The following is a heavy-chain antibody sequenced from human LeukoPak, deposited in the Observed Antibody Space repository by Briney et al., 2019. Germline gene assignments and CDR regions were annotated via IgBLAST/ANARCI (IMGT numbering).Heavy chain of an antibody. Sequence: GGSLRLSCAASGFTFSSYAMSWVRQAPGKGLEWVSAISGSGGSTYYADSVKGRFTISRDNSKNTLYLQMNSLRAEDTAVYYCAKDLRGQYSSSWYLIQDNWFDPWGQGTLVTVSS. CDR1: GFTFSSYA. CDR2: ISGSGGST. D-gene: IGHD6-13*01. V-gene: IGHV3-23*01. J-gene: IGHJ5*02. CDR3: AKDLRGQYSSSWYLIQDNWFDP.